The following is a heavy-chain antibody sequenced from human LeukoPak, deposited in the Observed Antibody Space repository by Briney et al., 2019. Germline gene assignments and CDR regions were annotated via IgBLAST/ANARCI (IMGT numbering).Heavy chain of an antibody. D-gene: IGHD3-22*01. CDR1: GFTFSSYA. J-gene: IGHJ4*02. CDR2: ISGSGGST. V-gene: IGHV3-23*01. Sequence: GGSLRLSCGASGFTFSSYAMSWVRQAPGKGLEWVSAISGSGGSTYYADSVKGRFTISRDNSKNTLYLQMNSLRAEDTAVYYCAKDLHYDSSGPLHWGQGTLVTVSS. CDR3: AKDLHYDSSGPLH.